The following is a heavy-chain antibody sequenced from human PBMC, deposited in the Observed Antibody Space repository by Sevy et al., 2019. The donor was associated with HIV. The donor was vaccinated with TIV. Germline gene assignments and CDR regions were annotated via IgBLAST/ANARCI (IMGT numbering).Heavy chain of an antibody. V-gene: IGHV3-11*06. J-gene: IGHJ4*02. D-gene: IGHD6-13*01. CDR3: ARDSGPYSSSWYPFDY. CDR2: ISSSSSYT. Sequence: GGYLRLSCAASGFTFSDYYMSWIRQAPGKGLEWVSYISSSSSYTKYADSVKGRFTISRDNAKNSLYLQMNSLRAEDTPVYYCARDSGPYSSSWYPFDYWGQGTLVTVSS. CDR1: GFTFSDYY.